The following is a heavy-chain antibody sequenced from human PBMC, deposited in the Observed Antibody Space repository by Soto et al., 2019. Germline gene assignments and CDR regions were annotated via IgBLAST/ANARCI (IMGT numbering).Heavy chain of an antibody. CDR3: ARDCSGGSCQY. V-gene: IGHV3-7*01. Sequence: GGSLRLSCAASGFTLSYYWMSWVRQAPGKGLEWVANIKEDGSEKYYVDSVKDRFTISRDNAQNSVFLQMNGLRAEDTAFYYCARDCSGGSCQYWGQGTLVTVSS. CDR1: GFTLSYYW. D-gene: IGHD2-15*01. J-gene: IGHJ4*02. CDR2: IKEDGSEK.